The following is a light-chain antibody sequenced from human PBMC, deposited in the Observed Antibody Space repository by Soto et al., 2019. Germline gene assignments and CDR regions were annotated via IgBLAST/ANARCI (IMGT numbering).Light chain of an antibody. CDR2: GAS. CDR1: QSVSSSY. J-gene: IGKJ1*01. Sequence: DIVLTQSPGTLSLSPGQRATLSCRASQSVSSSYLAWYQQKPCQAPRLLIYGASSRATGIPDRSSGTGSGTDFTLTISRLEPEDFAVYYCQQYDSSPKTFGQGTKVDI. CDR3: QQYDSSPKT. V-gene: IGKV3-20*01.